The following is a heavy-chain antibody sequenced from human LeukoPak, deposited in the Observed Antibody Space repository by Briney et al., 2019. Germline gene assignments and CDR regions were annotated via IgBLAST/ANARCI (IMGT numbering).Heavy chain of an antibody. CDR1: GFTFSSYG. Sequence: PGGSLRLSCAASGFTFSSYGMHWVRQAPGKGLEWVAVIWYDGSNKYYADSVKGRFTISRDNAKNSLYLQMNSLRVEDTAVYYCARGWASSRRKAFDIWGQGTMVTVSS. CDR2: IWYDGSNK. J-gene: IGHJ3*02. D-gene: IGHD3-16*01. CDR3: ARGWASSRRKAFDI. V-gene: IGHV3-33*01.